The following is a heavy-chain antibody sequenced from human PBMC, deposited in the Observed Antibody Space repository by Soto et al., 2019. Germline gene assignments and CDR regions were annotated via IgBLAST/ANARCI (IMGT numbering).Heavy chain of an antibody. J-gene: IGHJ4*02. CDR2: ISSNGGST. Sequence: GGSLRLSCSASGFTFSSYAMHWVRQAPGKGLEYVSAISSNGGSTYYADSVKGRFTISRDNSKNTLYLQMSSLRAEDTAVYYCVKDGDYVWGSYRDPNYYFDYWGQETLVTVS. CDR1: GFTFSSYA. CDR3: VKDGDYVWGSYRDPNYYFDY. D-gene: IGHD3-16*02. V-gene: IGHV3-64D*06.